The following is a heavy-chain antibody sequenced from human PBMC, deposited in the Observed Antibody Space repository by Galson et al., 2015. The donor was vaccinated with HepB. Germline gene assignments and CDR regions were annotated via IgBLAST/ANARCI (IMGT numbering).Heavy chain of an antibody. Sequence: SVKVSCKASGYTFINYNMHWVRQAPGQRLEWMGLINADNGNTEYSQKFQGRVTITSDTSASTVYMELSSLGSEDTAVYYCVRADQGYYYNSGYYWGQGSLVTVFS. CDR1: GYTFINYN. D-gene: IGHD3-22*01. CDR2: INADNGNT. V-gene: IGHV1-3*01. J-gene: IGHJ4*02. CDR3: VRADQGYYYNSGYY.